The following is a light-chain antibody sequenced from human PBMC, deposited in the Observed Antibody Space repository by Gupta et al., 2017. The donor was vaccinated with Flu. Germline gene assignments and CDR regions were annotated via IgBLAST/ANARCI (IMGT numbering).Light chain of an antibody. CDR3: QSYDDITRDVV. J-gene: IGLJ2*01. V-gene: IGLV6-57*01. CDR2: EDN. CDR1: TGSIATTC. Sequence: FMLTQPHSVSESPGKTVTISCTRTTGSIATTCVQWHQPRPGSSLTTVISEDNRRIPGVPDRFSGSIDSSSNTASLTITGLNTEDDADDYCQSYDDITRDVVFGGGTRLTVL.